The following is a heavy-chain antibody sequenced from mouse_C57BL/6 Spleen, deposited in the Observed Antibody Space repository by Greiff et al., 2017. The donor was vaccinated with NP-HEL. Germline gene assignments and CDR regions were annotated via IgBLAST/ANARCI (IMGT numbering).Heavy chain of an antibody. D-gene: IGHD2-4*01. CDR3: ARHEGDDYDYAMDY. V-gene: IGHV5-6*01. Sequence: EVNVVESGGDLVKPGGSLKLSCAASGFTFSSYGLSWVRQTPDKRLEWVATISSGGSYTYYPDSVKGRFTISRDNAKNTLYLQMSSLKSEDTAMYYCARHEGDDYDYAMDYWGQGTSVTVSS. CDR1: GFTFSSYG. J-gene: IGHJ4*01. CDR2: ISSGGSYT.